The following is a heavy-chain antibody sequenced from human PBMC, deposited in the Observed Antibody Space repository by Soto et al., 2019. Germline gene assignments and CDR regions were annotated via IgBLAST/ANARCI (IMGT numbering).Heavy chain of an antibody. Sequence: TPPLTCAIAGFSITSVGYSWRLSRQPPGQGLEWIGYIYHSGSTYYNPSLKSRVTISVDRSKNQFSLKLSSVTAADTAVYYCARGGAATDYYDSRGYDYAWDVAVRGEWTMVS. CDR3: ARGGAATDYYDSRGYDYAWDVAV. CDR2: IYHSGST. J-gene: IGHJ3*01. CDR1: GFSITSVGYS. D-gene: IGHD3-22*01. V-gene: IGHV4-30-2*01.